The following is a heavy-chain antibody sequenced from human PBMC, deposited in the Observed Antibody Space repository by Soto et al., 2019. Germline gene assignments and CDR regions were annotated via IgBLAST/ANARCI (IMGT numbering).Heavy chain of an antibody. CDR1: GYSFTSYG. CDR3: ARDVPDTNLFFYYYGMDA. V-gene: IGHV1-18*01. J-gene: IGHJ6*02. Sequence: ASVKVSCKASGYSFTSYGISWVRQAPGQGLEWMGWISTDNGNTNYAHNLQGRVTMTTDTSTSTAFMELWGLTSDDTAVYFCARDVPDTNLFFYYYGMDAWGQGTTVTVS. D-gene: IGHD2-21*01. CDR2: ISTDNGNT.